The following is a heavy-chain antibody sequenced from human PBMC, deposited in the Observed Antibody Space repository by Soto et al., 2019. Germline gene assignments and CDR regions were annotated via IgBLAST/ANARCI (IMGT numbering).Heavy chain of an antibody. CDR1: GGTFSSYA. J-gene: IGHJ6*02. CDR3: ARYRSCSGGSCYYYNGMDV. D-gene: IGHD2-15*01. CDR2: IIPIFGTA. V-gene: IGHV1-69*12. Sequence: QVQLVQSGAEVKKPGSSVKVSCKASGGTFSSYAITWVRQAPGQGLEWMGGIIPIFGTADYAQNFQGRVTITADEXXSXAXXELSSLRSEDTAVYYCARYRSCSGGSCYYYNGMDVWGQGTTVTVSS.